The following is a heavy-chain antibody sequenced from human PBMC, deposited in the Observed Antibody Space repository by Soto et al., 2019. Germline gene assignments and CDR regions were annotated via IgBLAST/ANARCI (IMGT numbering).Heavy chain of an antibody. J-gene: IGHJ6*02. CDR3: ARSQGSSTSLEIYYYYYYGMDV. CDR2: IIPITGTA. V-gene: IGHV1-69*01. CDR1: GGTFGSYA. Sequence: QVQLVQSGAEVKKPGSSVKVSCKASGGTFGSYAISWVRQAPGQGPEWMGGIIPITGTANYAQKFQGRVTIHADESTSTASMQLSSLRSEDTAVYYCARSQGSSTSLEIYYYYYYGMDVWGQGTTVTVSS. D-gene: IGHD2-2*01.